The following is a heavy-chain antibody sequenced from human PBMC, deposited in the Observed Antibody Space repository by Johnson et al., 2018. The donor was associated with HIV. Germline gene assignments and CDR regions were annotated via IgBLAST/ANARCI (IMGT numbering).Heavy chain of an antibody. CDR1: GFTFTDHW. CDR3: AMGSRAFSI. Sequence: VQLVESGGGLVQPGGSLRLSCAASGFTFTDHWMHWVRQAPGKGLEWVSGISWNGASTGYADSVKGRFTISRDNAKNSLYLQMSSLRAEDTALYYCAMGSRAFSIWGHGTTVTVSS. J-gene: IGHJ3*02. V-gene: IGHV3-20*04. CDR2: ISWNGAST. D-gene: IGHD3-16*01.